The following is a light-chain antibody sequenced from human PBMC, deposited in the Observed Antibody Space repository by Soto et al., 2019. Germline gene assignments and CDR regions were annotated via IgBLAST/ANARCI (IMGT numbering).Light chain of an antibody. J-gene: IGKJ2*01. CDR1: QSVSSSY. CDR3: QQYGSSPRYT. V-gene: IGKV3-20*01. CDR2: GAS. Sequence: EIVLTQSPGTLSLSPGERATLSCRASQSVSSSYLAWYQQKPGQAPRLLIYGASSRATGIPDRFSGSGSGTDFTLTLSRLDPEDFAVYYCQQYGSSPRYTFGQGTKLEIK.